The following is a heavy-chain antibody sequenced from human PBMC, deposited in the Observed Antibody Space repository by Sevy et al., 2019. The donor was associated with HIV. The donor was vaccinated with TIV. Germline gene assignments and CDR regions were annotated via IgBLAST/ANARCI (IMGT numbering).Heavy chain of an antibody. Sequence: GGSLRLSCAASGFTLSSYAMHWVRQAPGKGLEWVAVISYDGSNKYYADSVKGRFTISRDNSKNTLYLQMNSLRAEDTAVYYCARDLVAGGSSWSDAIDIWGQGTMVTVSS. CDR1: GFTLSSYA. D-gene: IGHD6-13*01. CDR2: ISYDGSNK. V-gene: IGHV3-30-3*01. J-gene: IGHJ3*02. CDR3: ARDLVAGGSSWSDAIDI.